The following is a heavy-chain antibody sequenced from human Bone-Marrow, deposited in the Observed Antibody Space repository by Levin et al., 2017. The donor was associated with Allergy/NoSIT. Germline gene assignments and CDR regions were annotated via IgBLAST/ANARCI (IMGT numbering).Heavy chain of an antibody. D-gene: IGHD1/OR15-1a*01. CDR2: IFYSGST. Sequence: SETLSLTCTVSGGSMSSYYWSWIRQPPGKRLEWIGYIFYSGSTTYNPSLKSRITMSIDTSKNQFSLRLSSVTAADTALFYCARHKTNLDGFDIWGQGTMVTVSS. CDR1: GGSMSSYY. V-gene: IGHV4-59*08. CDR3: ARHKTNLDGFDI. J-gene: IGHJ3*02.